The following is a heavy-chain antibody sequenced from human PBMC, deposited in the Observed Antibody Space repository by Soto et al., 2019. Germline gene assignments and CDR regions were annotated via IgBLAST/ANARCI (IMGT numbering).Heavy chain of an antibody. J-gene: IGHJ4*02. Sequence: SETLSLTCTVSGGSISSGGYYWSWIRQHPGKGLEWIGYIYYGGSTYYNPSLKSRVTISVDTSKNQFSLKLSSVTAADTAVYYCARYCSGGSCYSGYFDYWGQGTLVTVSS. CDR3: ARYCSGGSCYSGYFDY. V-gene: IGHV4-31*03. CDR1: GGSISSGGYY. D-gene: IGHD2-15*01. CDR2: IYYGGST.